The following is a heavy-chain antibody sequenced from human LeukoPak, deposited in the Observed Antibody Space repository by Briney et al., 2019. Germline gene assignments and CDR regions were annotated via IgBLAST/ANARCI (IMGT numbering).Heavy chain of an antibody. V-gene: IGHV3-48*03. CDR3: ARIGTKTRGPAGLDV. CDR1: GFTFSSYE. Sequence: GGSLTLSCAASGFTFSSYEMNWVRQAPGKGLEWVSYIASGGGANRFYSESVKGRFTISRDNAKNSLYLHMNSLRAEDTGVYYCARIGTKTRGPAGLDVWGQGTTVTVPS. D-gene: IGHD2-8*01. CDR2: IASGGGANR. J-gene: IGHJ6*02.